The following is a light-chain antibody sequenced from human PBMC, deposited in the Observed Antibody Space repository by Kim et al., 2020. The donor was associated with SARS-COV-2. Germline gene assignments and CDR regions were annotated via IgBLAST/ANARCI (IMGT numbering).Light chain of an antibody. J-gene: IGKJ2*01. Sequence: LSASVGDIVTITCRSSEIISDWLAWYQQKPGKAPNLLIYKASDLESGVPSRFSGSGSGTEFTLTISSLQPDDFATYYCQQYSRGNTFGQGTKLEI. CDR2: KAS. CDR1: EIISDW. CDR3: QQYSRGNT. V-gene: IGKV1-5*03.